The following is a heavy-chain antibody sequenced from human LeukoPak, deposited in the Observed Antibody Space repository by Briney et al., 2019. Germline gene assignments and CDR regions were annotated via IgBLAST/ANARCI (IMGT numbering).Heavy chain of an antibody. CDR3: AKDSKGYSSGWDLDY. CDR1: GFTFRRYG. V-gene: IGHV3-23*01. D-gene: IGHD6-19*01. CDR2: ISGSGGST. J-gene: IGHJ4*02. Sequence: GGSLRLSCAASGFTFRRYGMTWVRQAPGKGLEWVSSISGSGGSTFYADSVKGRFTIFRDNSKNTLYLQMNSLRAEDTALYYCAKDSKGYSSGWDLDYWGQGTLVTVSS.